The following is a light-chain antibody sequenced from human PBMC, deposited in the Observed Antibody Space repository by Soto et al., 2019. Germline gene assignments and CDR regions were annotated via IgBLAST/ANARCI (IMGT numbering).Light chain of an antibody. V-gene: IGLV2-14*01. CDR2: DVS. Sequence: QSVLTQPASVSGSPGQSITISCTGTSSDVGGYNYVSWYQQHPGKAPKLMIYDVSNRPSGVSNLFSGSKSGNTASLTISGLQAEDEADYYCSSYTSSSTLHVFGTGTKVTV. CDR3: SSYTSSSTLHV. CDR1: SSDVGGYNY. J-gene: IGLJ1*01.